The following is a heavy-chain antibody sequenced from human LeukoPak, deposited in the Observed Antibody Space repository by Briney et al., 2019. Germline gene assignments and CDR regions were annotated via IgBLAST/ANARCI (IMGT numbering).Heavy chain of an antibody. CDR2: IKQDGSEK. CDR3: ATSPPTSLAAVDV. CDR1: GFTFSSYW. D-gene: IGHD1-26*01. V-gene: IGHV3-7*01. J-gene: IGHJ6*04. Sequence: GGSLRLSCAASGFTFSSYWMSWVRQAPGKGLEWVANIKQDGSEKYYVDSVKGRFTISRDNAKNSLYLQMNSLRAEDTAVYYCATSPPTSLAAVDVWGKGTTVTVSS.